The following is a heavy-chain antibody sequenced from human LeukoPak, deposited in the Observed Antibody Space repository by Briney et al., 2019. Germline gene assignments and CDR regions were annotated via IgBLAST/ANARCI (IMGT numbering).Heavy chain of an antibody. CDR2: IIPIFGTA. CDR1: GGTFSSYA. CDR3: ARWVASGLYYYYYYGMDV. V-gene: IGHV1-69*05. J-gene: IGHJ6*02. D-gene: IGHD3-22*01. Sequence: ASVKVSCKASGGTFSSYAISWVRQAPGQGLEWMGGIIPIFGTANYAQKFQGRVTMTRNTSISTAYMELSSLRSEDTAVYYCARWVASGLYYYYYYGMDVWGQGTTATVSS.